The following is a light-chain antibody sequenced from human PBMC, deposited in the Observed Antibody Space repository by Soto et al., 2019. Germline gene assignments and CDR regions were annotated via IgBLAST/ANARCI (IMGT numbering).Light chain of an antibody. CDR3: QQSYTTPRT. CDR1: QSLSSW. CDR2: KAS. Sequence: DIQMTQSPSTLSASVGDRVTITCRASQSLSSWLAWYQQKPGKAPKLLIYKASTLESGVPSRFSGSESGTDFTLTITNLQPEDFATYYCQQSYTTPRTFGQGTKVDIK. J-gene: IGKJ1*01. V-gene: IGKV1-5*03.